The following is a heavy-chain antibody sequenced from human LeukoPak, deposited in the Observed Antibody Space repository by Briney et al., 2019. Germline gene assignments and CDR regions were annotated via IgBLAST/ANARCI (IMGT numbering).Heavy chain of an antibody. D-gene: IGHD1-1*01. Sequence: GGSLRLSCAASGFTFSRYWMSWVRQAPGKGLEWVANIKEDGTVKYYVESVKGRFTISRDNAKNSLYLQMNSLRAEDTAVYYCARGTGTTAYFDYWGQGTLVTVSS. J-gene: IGHJ4*02. CDR3: ARGTGTTAYFDY. CDR2: IKEDGTVK. CDR1: GFTFSRYW. V-gene: IGHV3-7*02.